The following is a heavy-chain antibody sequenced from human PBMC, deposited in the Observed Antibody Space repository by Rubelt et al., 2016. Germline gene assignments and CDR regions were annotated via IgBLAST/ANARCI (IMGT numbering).Heavy chain of an antibody. CDR2: INAGNGNT. CDR1: GYTFTSYA. CDR3: ARGYCSGGSCYHFDY. Sequence: QVQLVQSGAEVKKPGASVKVSCKASGYTFTSYAMHWVRQAPGQRLEWMGWINAGNGNTKYSQKFQGRVTITRDTSASTAYMELSSLRSEDTAVYYCARGYCSGGSCYHFDYWGQGTLVTVSS. J-gene: IGHJ4*02. V-gene: IGHV1-3*01. D-gene: IGHD2-15*01.